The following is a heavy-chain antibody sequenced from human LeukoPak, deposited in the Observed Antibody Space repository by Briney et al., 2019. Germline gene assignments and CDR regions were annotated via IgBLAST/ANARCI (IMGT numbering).Heavy chain of an antibody. V-gene: IGHV4-59*01. J-gene: IGHJ4*02. CDR2: IYYSGST. D-gene: IGHD3-22*01. CDR1: GGSISSYY. Sequence: SETLPLTCTVSGGSISSYYWSWIRQPPGKGLEWIGYIYYSGSTNYNPSLKSRVTISVDTSKNQFSLKLSSVTAEDTAVYYCATDRDSSGYGLFDYWGQGTLVTVSS. CDR3: ATDRDSSGYGLFDY.